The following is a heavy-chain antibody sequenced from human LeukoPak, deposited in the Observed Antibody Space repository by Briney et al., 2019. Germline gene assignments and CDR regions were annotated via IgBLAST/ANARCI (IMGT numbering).Heavy chain of an antibody. V-gene: IGHV3-30-3*01. CDR3: AGPSGYTNLLAAYFDY. D-gene: IGHD5-12*01. CDR1: GFTFSSYA. CDR2: ISYDGSNK. Sequence: GGSLRLSCAASGFTFSSYAMHWVRQAPGKGLEWVAVISYDGSNKYYADSVKGRFTISRDNSKNTLYLQMNSLRAEDTAVYYCAGPSGYTNLLAAYFDYWGQGTLVTVSS. J-gene: IGHJ4*02.